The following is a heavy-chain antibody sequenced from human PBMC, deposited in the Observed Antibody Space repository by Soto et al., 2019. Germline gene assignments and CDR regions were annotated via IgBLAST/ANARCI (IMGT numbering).Heavy chain of an antibody. J-gene: IGHJ4*01. CDR1: GGSIKNYY. V-gene: IGHV4-59*01. CDR2: IYYSGST. Sequence: SETLSLTCTVSGGSIKNYYGSWIRQSPGKGLEWIGHIYYSGSTNYNPSLKSRLTISVDTSKNQSSLRLSSVTAADTAIYYCARVGVTGWYYFDYWGHGTLVTVSS. CDR3: ARVGVTGWYYFDY. D-gene: IGHD3-9*01.